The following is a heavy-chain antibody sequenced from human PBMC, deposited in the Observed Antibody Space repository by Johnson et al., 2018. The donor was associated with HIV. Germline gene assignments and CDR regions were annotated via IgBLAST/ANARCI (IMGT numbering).Heavy chain of an antibody. V-gene: IGHV3-30*04. CDR2: ISYDGSNK. CDR1: GFTFSSYA. Sequence: VQLVESGGGVVQPGRSLRLSCAASGFTFSSYAMHWVRQAPGKGLEWVAVISYDGSNKYYADSVKGRFTISRDNSKNTLYLQMNSLRAEDTAVYYCARDSEKWEQRPGAFDIWGQGTMVTVSS. J-gene: IGHJ3*02. CDR3: ARDSEKWEQRPGAFDI. D-gene: IGHD1-26*01.